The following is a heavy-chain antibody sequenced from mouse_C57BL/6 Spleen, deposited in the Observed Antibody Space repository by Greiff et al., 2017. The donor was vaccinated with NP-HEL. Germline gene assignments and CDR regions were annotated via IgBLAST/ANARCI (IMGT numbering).Heavy chain of an antibody. V-gene: IGHV1-80*01. D-gene: IGHD1-1*01. CDR1: GYAFSSYW. J-gene: IGHJ4*01. Sequence: VQLQQSGAELVKPGASVKISCKASGYAFSSYWMNWVKQRLGKGLEWIGQIYPGDGDTNYNGKFKGKATLTADKSSSTAYMQLSSLTSEDSAVYFCARPYYGSSYDAMDYWGQGTSVTVSS. CDR2: IYPGDGDT. CDR3: ARPYYGSSYDAMDY.